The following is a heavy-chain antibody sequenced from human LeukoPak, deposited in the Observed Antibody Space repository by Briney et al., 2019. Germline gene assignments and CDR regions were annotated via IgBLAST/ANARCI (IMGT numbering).Heavy chain of an antibody. V-gene: IGHV3-9*01. CDR2: ISWNSGSI. J-gene: IGHJ4*02. CDR3: VKDIGRYSIGYFDY. CDR1: GFTFDDYA. D-gene: IGHD3-10*01. Sequence: GGSLRLSCAASGFTFDDYAVHWVRQAPGKGLEWVSGISWNSGSIGYADSVKGRFTISRDNAKKSLYLQMNSLRAEDTALYYCVKDIGRYSIGYFDYWGQGTLVTVSS.